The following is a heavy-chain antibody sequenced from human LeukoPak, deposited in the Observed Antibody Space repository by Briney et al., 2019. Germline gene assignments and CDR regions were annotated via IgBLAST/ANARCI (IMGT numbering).Heavy chain of an antibody. V-gene: IGHV1-2*02. CDR3: AREGIAAAGYFDY. D-gene: IGHD6-13*01. CDR2: INPNSGGT. CDR1: GYTFTGYY. J-gene: IGHJ4*02. Sequence: ASVKVPCKASGYTFTGYYMLWVRQAPGQGLEWMGWINPNSGGTNYAQKFQGRVTMTRDTSISTAYRELSRLRSDDTAVYYCAREGIAAAGYFDYWGQGTLVTVSS.